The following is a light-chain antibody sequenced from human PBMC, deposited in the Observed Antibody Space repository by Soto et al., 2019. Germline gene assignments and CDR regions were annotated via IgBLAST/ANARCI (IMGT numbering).Light chain of an antibody. CDR2: GAS. CDR1: QSVRSNY. CDR3: QQDANSPPT. Sequence: EIVLTQSPGTLSLSPGERATLSCRASQSVRSNYLAWYQQKPGQAPRSLIYGASTRATGITARFSGSGSGTAFTLTSSRVEPEDCAVYYCQQDANSPPTFGQGTKVEIK. V-gene: IGKV3-20*01. J-gene: IGKJ1*01.